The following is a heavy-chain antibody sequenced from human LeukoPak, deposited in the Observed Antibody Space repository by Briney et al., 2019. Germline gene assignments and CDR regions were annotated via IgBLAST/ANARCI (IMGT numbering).Heavy chain of an antibody. V-gene: IGHV3-21*01. Sequence: PGGSLRLSCAASGFTFSSYSMNWVRQAPGKGLEWVSSISTSSSYIFYADSVKGRFTISRDNAKNSLHLQMNSLRADDTAVYYCARNSSSWYYFGYWGQGTLVTVSS. CDR1: GFTFSSYS. J-gene: IGHJ4*02. D-gene: IGHD6-13*01. CDR2: ISTSSSYI. CDR3: ARNSSSWYYFGY.